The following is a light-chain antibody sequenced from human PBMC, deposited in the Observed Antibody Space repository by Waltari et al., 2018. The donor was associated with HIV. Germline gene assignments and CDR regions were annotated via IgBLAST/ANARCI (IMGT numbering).Light chain of an antibody. J-gene: IGKJ2*01. Sequence: DIQLTQSPSILSASVEDRVTITCRTSQGISSYLAWYQQKPGKAPKLLIYAASTLQSGVPSRFSGSGSGTEFTLTISSLQPEDFAVYYCQQYGNSPVYTFGQGTKLEIK. CDR3: QQYGNSPVYT. CDR1: QGISSY. V-gene: IGKV1-9*01. CDR2: AAS.